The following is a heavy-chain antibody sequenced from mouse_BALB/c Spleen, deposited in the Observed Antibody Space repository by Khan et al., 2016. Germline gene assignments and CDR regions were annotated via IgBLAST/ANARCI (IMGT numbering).Heavy chain of an antibody. CDR3: ARGDFLSVVADYYAMDY. D-gene: IGHD1-1*01. V-gene: IGHV1-69*02. Sequence: QVQLKESGAELVKPGAPVKLSCKASGYTFTSYWMNWVKQRPGRGLEWIGRIDPSDSETHYNQKFKEKATLTVDKSSSTAYIQLSSLTSEDSAVDYCARGDFLSVVADYYAMDYWGQGTSVTVSS. J-gene: IGHJ4*01. CDR1: GYTFTSYW. CDR2: IDPSDSET.